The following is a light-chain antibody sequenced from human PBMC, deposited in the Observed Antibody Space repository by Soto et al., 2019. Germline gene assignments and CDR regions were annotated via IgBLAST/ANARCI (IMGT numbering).Light chain of an antibody. V-gene: IGKV3-20*01. Sequence: ENLVTHGPDTPSFFPWEKDTPPLRARQIVSSSYLAWYQQKPGQAPRLLIYGASSRATGIPDRFSGSGSGTDFTLTISRLEPEDFAVYYCQQYGSSPWTFGQGTKVDIK. CDR2: GAS. CDR1: QIVSSSY. J-gene: IGKJ1*01. CDR3: QQYGSSPWT.